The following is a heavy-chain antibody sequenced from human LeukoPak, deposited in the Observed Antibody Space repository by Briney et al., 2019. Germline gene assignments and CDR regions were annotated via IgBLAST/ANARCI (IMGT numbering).Heavy chain of an antibody. Sequence: PGGTLRLSCAAFGFTLTKYWMSWVRLAPGKGLEWVATIIQEGSKKYFEASVKGRFTISRDNTKKSLYLQMNSLRAEDTAVYSCARDQYYYDGCGVFDYWGQGTMVSSSS. J-gene: IGHJ4*02. D-gene: IGHD3-22*01. CDR2: IIQEGSKK. CDR1: GFTLTKYW. CDR3: ARDQYYYDGCGVFDY. V-gene: IGHV3-7*05.